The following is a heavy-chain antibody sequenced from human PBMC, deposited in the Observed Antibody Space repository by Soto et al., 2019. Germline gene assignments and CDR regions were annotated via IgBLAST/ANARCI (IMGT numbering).Heavy chain of an antibody. V-gene: IGHV1-69*13. D-gene: IGHD2-21*01. Sequence: SVKVSCKASAGTFSSYATSWVRQAPGQGLEWMGGIIPIFGTANYAQKFQGRVTITADESTSTAYMELSSLRSEDTAVYYWASFTIPLDRVFVDIRTPPDSSAIPARRSSDL. CDR3: ASFTIPLDRVFVDIRTPPDSSAIPARRSSDL. CDR2: IIPIFGTA. J-gene: IGHJ2*01. CDR1: AGTFSSYA.